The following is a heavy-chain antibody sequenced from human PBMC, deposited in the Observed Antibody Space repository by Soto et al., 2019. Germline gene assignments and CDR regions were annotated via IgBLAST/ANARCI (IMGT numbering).Heavy chain of an antibody. D-gene: IGHD5-12*01. J-gene: IGHJ4*02. Sequence: EVQLVETGGGLIQPGGSLTLSCAASGFTVSSNYMSWVRQAPGKGLEWVSVIYSGGGTDYADSVKGRFTISRDNSKNTLYLQMNSLRAEDTAVYYCARGRGMATIGYWAQGTLVTVSS. CDR1: GFTVSSNY. CDR2: IYSGGGT. V-gene: IGHV3-53*02. CDR3: ARGRGMATIGY.